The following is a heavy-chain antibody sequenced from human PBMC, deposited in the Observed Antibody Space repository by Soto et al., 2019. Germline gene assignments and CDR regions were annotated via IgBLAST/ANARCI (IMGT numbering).Heavy chain of an antibody. D-gene: IGHD4-4*01. Sequence: GGSLRLSCAASGFTFSSYAMHWVRQAPGKGLEWVAVISYDGSNKYYADSVKGRFTISRDNSKNTLYLQMNSLRAEDTAVYYCARPLTTVTKNDAFDIWGQGTMVTVSS. CDR1: GFTFSSYA. J-gene: IGHJ3*02. V-gene: IGHV3-30-3*01. CDR2: ISYDGSNK. CDR3: ARPLTTVTKNDAFDI.